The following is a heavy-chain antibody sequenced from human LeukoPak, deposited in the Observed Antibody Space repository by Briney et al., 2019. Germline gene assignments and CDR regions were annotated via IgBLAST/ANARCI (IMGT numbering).Heavy chain of an antibody. CDR2: ISYDGSNK. Sequence: GGSLRLSCAASGFTFSSYGMHWVRQAPGKGLEWVAVISYDGSNKYYADSVKGRFTISRDNSKNTLYLQMNSLRAEDTAVYYCAKVCLRLVGKGYYFDYWGQGTLVTVSS. CDR1: GFTFSSYG. V-gene: IGHV3-30*18. CDR3: AKVCLRLVGKGYYFDY. D-gene: IGHD6-19*01. J-gene: IGHJ4*02.